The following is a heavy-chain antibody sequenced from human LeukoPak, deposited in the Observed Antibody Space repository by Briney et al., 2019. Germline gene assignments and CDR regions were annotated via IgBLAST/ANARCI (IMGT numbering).Heavy chain of an antibody. D-gene: IGHD3-9*01. V-gene: IGHV4-34*01. CDR2: INHSGST. CDR1: GGSFSAYS. J-gene: IGHJ4*02. Sequence: SETLSLTCAVYGGSFSAYSWSWIRQPPGKGLEWIGEINHSGSTNYNPSLKSRVTISVDRSKNQFSLKLSSVTAADTAVYYCAREGHDILTGSYYFDYWGQGTLVTVSS. CDR3: AREGHDILTGSYYFDY.